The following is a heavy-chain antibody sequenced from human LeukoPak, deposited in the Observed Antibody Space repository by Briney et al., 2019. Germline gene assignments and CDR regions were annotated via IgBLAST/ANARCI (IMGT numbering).Heavy chain of an antibody. Sequence: GGSLRLSCAASEFTFSSYWMSWVRQAPGKGLEWVANIKQDGSEKYYVDSVKGRFTISRDNAKNSLYLEMNSLRGEDMAVYYCARGPNYYDSSGYYWFDPWGQGTLVTVSS. J-gene: IGHJ5*02. CDR2: IKQDGSEK. CDR1: EFTFSSYW. V-gene: IGHV3-7*04. CDR3: ARGPNYYDSSGYYWFDP. D-gene: IGHD3-22*01.